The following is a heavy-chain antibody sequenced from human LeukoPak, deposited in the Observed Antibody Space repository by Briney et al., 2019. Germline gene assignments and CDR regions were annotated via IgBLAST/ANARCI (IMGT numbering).Heavy chain of an antibody. D-gene: IGHD1-7*01. J-gene: IGHJ4*02. CDR3: ARVIPGTAFY. Sequence: GGSLRLSCAASGFSFSSYSMNWVRQAPGKGLEWVSSISSSSSYIYYADSVKGRFTISRDNAKNSLYLQMNSLRAEDTAVYYCARVIPGTAFYWGQGTLVTVSS. CDR2: ISSSSSYI. V-gene: IGHV3-21*01. CDR1: GFSFSSYS.